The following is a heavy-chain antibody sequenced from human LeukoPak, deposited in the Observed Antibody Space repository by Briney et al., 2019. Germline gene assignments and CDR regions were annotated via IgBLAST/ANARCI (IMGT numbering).Heavy chain of an antibody. J-gene: IGHJ5*02. V-gene: IGHV4-39*01. Sequence: SETLSLTCTVSGGSIISTSSHWGWIRQPPGKGLEWIGCMSYGGNSFYNPSLKSRVTISLDTSRSQFSLKLDSVTATDTAVYHCARLPTGYPNWFDAWGQGTLVTVSS. CDR3: ARLPTGYPNWFDA. CDR1: GGSIISTSSH. D-gene: IGHD3-9*01. CDR2: MSYGGNS.